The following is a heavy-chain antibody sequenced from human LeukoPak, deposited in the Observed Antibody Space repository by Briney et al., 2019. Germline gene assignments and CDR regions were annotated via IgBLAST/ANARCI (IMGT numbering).Heavy chain of an antibody. D-gene: IGHD2/OR15-2a*01. CDR2: ISGYDGNT. CDR1: GYTFNNCG. V-gene: IGHV1-18*01. CDR3: ARDPFYYWFDP. J-gene: IGHJ5*02. Sequence: ASVKVSCTASGYTFNNCGFTWVRQAPGQGLEWMGWISGYDGNTNYAQKFQGRVTMTTDTSKTTVYMELRSLRSDDTAIYYCARDPFYYWFDPWGQGTLVTVSS.